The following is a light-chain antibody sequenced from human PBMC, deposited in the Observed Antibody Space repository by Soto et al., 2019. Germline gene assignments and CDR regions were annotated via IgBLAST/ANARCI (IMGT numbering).Light chain of an antibody. Sequence: EGVLTQSPGTLSLSPGERATLSCRASQAVSSIHLAWYQQTPGQAPRLLIYGASSRATGIPDRFSGSGSGTDFTLTVSRLEPEDFAVYYCQQHGTSPIFGGGTKVEIK. CDR1: QAVSSIH. CDR2: GAS. J-gene: IGKJ4*01. CDR3: QQHGTSPI. V-gene: IGKV3-20*01.